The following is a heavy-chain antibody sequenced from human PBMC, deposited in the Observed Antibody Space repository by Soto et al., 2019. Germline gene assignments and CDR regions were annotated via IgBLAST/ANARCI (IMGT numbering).Heavy chain of an antibody. V-gene: IGHV1-69*01. D-gene: IGHD2-15*01. J-gene: IGHJ4*02. CDR2: IIPIFGTA. CDR1: GGTFSSYA. Sequence: QVQLVQSGAEVKKPGSSVKVSCKASGGTFSSYAISWVRQAPGQGLEWMGGIIPIFGTANYAQKFQGRVTITADESTSTAYMELSSLRSEDTAVYYRARDLCSGGSCYSYIDYWGQGTLVTVSS. CDR3: ARDLCSGGSCYSYIDY.